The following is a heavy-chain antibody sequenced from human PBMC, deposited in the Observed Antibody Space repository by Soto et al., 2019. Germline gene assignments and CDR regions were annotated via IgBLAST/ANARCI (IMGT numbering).Heavy chain of an antibody. J-gene: IGHJ3*02. Sequence: PGGSLRLSCAASGFTFSSYAMSWVRQAPGKGLEWVSAISGSGGSTYYADSVKGRFTISRDNSKNTLYLQMNSLRAEDTAVYYCAKDLRRWFGMGDAFDIWGQGTMVTVSS. V-gene: IGHV3-23*01. CDR2: ISGSGGST. D-gene: IGHD3-10*01. CDR3: AKDLRRWFGMGDAFDI. CDR1: GFTFSSYA.